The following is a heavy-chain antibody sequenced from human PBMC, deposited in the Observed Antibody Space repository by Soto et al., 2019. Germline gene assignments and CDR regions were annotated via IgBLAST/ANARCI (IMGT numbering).Heavy chain of an antibody. J-gene: IGHJ6*02. CDR3: AREGYCSSGSCALYYHDYFGMDV. Sequence: QVQLVQSGAEVKKPGASVKLSCKASGYTFNRYGISWVRQAPGQGLEWMGLISGYNEKTNYAQNFQGRVTMTTDTSTTAAYMELRSLTSDDTAVYFCAREGYCSSGSCALYYHDYFGMDVWGQGTTVTVSS. D-gene: IGHD2-15*01. CDR2: ISGYNEKT. V-gene: IGHV1-18*01. CDR1: GYTFNRYG.